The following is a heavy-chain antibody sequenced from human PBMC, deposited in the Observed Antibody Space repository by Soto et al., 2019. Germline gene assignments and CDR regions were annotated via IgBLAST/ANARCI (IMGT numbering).Heavy chain of an antibody. V-gene: IGHV3-30*18. Sequence: QVQLVESGGGVVQPGRSLRLSCAASGFTFSSYGMHWVRQAPGKGLEWVAVISYDGSNKYYADSVKGRFTISRDNSKNTLYLQMNSLRAEDTAVYYCAKDSAWGGSYFDFDYWGQGTLVTVSS. J-gene: IGHJ4*02. CDR3: AKDSAWGGSYFDFDY. D-gene: IGHD1-26*01. CDR2: ISYDGSNK. CDR1: GFTFSSYG.